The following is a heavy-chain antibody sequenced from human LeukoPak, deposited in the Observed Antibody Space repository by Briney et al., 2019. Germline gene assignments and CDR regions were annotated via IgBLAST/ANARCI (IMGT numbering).Heavy chain of an antibody. CDR2: ISSSSSTI. J-gene: IGHJ4*02. CDR1: GFTFSSYS. V-gene: IGHV3-48*01. D-gene: IGHD3-10*01. CDR3: ARGGDRSFDY. Sequence: GGSLRLSCAASGFTFSSYSMNWVRQAPGKGLEWVSYISSSSSTIYYADSVKGRFTISRDNAKNSLYLQMNSLRAEDTAVYYCARGGDRSFDYWGQGTLVTVSS.